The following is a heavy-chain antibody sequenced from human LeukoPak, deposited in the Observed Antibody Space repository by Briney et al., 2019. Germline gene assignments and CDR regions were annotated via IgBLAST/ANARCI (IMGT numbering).Heavy chain of an antibody. CDR3: ASLGTGKPYNILTGHYYPPKNWFDP. D-gene: IGHD3-9*01. J-gene: IGHJ5*02. CDR2: IYHSGST. Sequence: SETLSLTCTVSGGSISSGTYYWAWIRQPPGKGLEWIGTIYHSGSTYYNPSLKSRVTISVDTSKNQFSLKLSSVTAADTAVYYCASLGTGKPYNILTGHYYPPKNWFDPWGRGTLVTVSS. CDR1: GGSISSGTYY. V-gene: IGHV4-39*01.